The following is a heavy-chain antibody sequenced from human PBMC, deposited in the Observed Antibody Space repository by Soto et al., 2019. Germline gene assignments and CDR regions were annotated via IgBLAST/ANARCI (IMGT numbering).Heavy chain of an antibody. D-gene: IGHD3-9*01. J-gene: IGHJ4*02. CDR2: IYWDDGK. CDR1: GFSLSTSGVG. V-gene: IGHV2-5*02. Sequence: SFLKLVNTTQTITLTCTFSGFSLSTSGVGVAWIRQPPGKALEWLALIYWDDGKRYSPSLKTRLNITKDASKNQVVLTLTNVDPVDTATFFFKQKTAYEISTGYYPFDYWGQGSLVTVSS. CDR3: KQKTAYEISTGYYPFDY.